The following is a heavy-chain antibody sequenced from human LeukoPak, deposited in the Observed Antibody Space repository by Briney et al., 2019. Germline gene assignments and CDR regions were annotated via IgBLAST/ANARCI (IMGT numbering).Heavy chain of an antibody. V-gene: IGHV3-30*18. CDR3: AKGGYSGYDSDY. CDR1: GFTFSSYG. Sequence: GGSLRLSCAASGFTFSSYGMHWVRQAPGKGLEWVAVISYDGSNKYYADSVKGRFTISRDNSNNTLYLQMNSLRAEDTAVYYCAKGGYSGYDSDYWGQGTLVTVSS. D-gene: IGHD5-12*01. J-gene: IGHJ4*02. CDR2: ISYDGSNK.